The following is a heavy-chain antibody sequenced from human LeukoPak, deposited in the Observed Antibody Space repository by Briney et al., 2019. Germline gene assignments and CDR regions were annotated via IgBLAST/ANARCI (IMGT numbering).Heavy chain of an antibody. D-gene: IGHD5-12*01. CDR1: GYTFTSYY. J-gene: IGHJ6*03. Sequence: ASVKVSCKASGYTFTSYYMHWVRQAPGQGLEWMGIINPSGGSTSYAQKFQGRVTMTRDMSTSTVYMELSSLRSEDTAVYYCARGAVDIVATIPRWRYDYYYYMDVWGKGTTVTVSS. CDR3: ARGAVDIVATIPRWRYDYYYYMDV. CDR2: INPSGGST. V-gene: IGHV1-46*01.